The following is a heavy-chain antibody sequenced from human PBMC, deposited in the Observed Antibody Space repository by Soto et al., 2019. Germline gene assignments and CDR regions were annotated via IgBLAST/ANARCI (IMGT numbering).Heavy chain of an antibody. CDR3: AKSPRLPHCSSTSCLPPGFDY. D-gene: IGHD2-2*01. CDR2: ISGSGGST. CDR1: GFTFSSYA. Sequence: EMQLLESGGGLVQPGGSLRLSCAASGFTFSSYAMSWVRQAPGKGLEWVSAISGSGGSTYYADSVKGRFTISRDNSKNTLYLQMNSLRAEDTAVYYCAKSPRLPHCSSTSCLPPGFDYWGQGTLVTVSS. V-gene: IGHV3-23*01. J-gene: IGHJ4*02.